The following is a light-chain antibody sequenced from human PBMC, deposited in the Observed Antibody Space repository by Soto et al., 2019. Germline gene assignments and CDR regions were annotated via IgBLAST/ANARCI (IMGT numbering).Light chain of an antibody. Sequence: VVTQEPSFSVSPGGTVTLTCGLNSGSVSTSYYPSWYQQTPGQAPRTLIYSTSTRSSGVPDRFSGSILGNKAALTITGAQADDESDYYCVLYMGSGIWVFGGGTKLTVL. V-gene: IGLV8-61*01. CDR3: VLYMGSGIWV. CDR1: SGSVSTSYY. J-gene: IGLJ2*01. CDR2: STS.